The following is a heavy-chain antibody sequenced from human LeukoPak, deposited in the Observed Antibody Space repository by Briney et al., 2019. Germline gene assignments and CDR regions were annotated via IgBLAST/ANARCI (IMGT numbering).Heavy chain of an antibody. CDR1: GFNFSNYG. D-gene: IGHD3-10*01. V-gene: IGHV3-21*06. Sequence: GGSLRLSCEASGFNFSNYGMNWVRQAPGKGLEWVSFTDTSGNYIYYGDSVKGRFTISRDNARNLLFLQMNGLRAEDTAVYYCARGRSTTLLRGVAMSDGFDIWGQGAMVAVSS. J-gene: IGHJ3*02. CDR2: TDTSGNYI. CDR3: ARGRSTTLLRGVAMSDGFDI.